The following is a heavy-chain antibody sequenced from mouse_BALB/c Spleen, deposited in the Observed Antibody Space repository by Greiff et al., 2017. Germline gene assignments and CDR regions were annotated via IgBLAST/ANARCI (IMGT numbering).Heavy chain of an antibody. D-gene: IGHD2-3*01. Sequence: QVQLKESGPGLVAPSQSLSITCTVSGFSLTGYGVNWVRQPPGKGLEWLGMIWGDGSTDYNSALKSRLSISKDNSKSQVFLKMNSLQTDDTARYYCARDTRSGYYYFDYWGQGTTLTVSS. CDR3: ARDTRSGYYYFDY. J-gene: IGHJ2*01. CDR1: GFSLTGYG. V-gene: IGHV2-6-7*01. CDR2: IWGDGST.